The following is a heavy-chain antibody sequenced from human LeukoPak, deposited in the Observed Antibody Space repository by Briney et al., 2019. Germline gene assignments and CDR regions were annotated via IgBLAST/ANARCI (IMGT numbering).Heavy chain of an antibody. D-gene: IGHD2-15*01. J-gene: IGHJ4*02. CDR2: INGDDSSA. V-gene: IGHV3-74*01. CDR1: GFTFSSYW. Sequence: GGSLRLSCAASGFTFSSYWMHWVRQAPGKGLVWVSRINGDDSSATYADSVKGRFTISRDNAKNTLYLQMNSLRAGDTAVYYCATTDCSGGSCYLLDFWGQGTLVTVSS. CDR3: ATTDCSGGSCYLLDF.